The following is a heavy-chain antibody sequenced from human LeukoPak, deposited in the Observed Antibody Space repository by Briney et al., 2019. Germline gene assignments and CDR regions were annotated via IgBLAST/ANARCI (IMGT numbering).Heavy chain of an antibody. CDR1: GGSFSGYY. V-gene: IGHV4-34*01. CDR2: INHSGST. J-gene: IGHJ5*02. D-gene: IGHD6-13*01. Sequence: SETLSLTCAVYGGSFSGYYWSWIRQPPGKGLEWIGEINHSGSTNYNPSLKSRVTISVDTSKNQFSLKLSSVTAADTAVYYCARILRQLVYLEAGPDYVYWFDPWGQGTLVTVSS. CDR3: ARILRQLVYLEAGPDYVYWFDP.